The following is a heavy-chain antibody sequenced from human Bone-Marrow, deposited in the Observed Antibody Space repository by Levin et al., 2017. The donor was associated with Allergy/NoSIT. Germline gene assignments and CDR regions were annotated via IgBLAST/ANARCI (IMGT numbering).Heavy chain of an antibody. Sequence: ESLKISCTVSGGSISSSSYYWGWIRQPPGKGLEWIGSIYYSGSTYYNPSLKSRVTISVDTSKNQFSLKLSSVTAADTAVYYCARQATPYYYYGMDVWGQGTTVTVSS. CDR1: GGSISSSSYY. J-gene: IGHJ6*02. CDR2: IYYSGST. V-gene: IGHV4-39*01. D-gene: IGHD5-12*01. CDR3: ARQATPYYYYGMDV.